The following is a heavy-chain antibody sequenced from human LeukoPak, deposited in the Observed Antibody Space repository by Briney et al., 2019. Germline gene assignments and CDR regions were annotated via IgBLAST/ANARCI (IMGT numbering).Heavy chain of an antibody. CDR1: GFTFSNYW. CDR2: IKQDGSEK. CDR3: ARDRQIAY. Sequence: HPGGCLRLSCAASGFTFSNYWMTWVRQAPGKGLEWVANIKQDGSEKHYVDSVKGRFTISRDNAKNSVYLQMNSLRADDTAVYYCARDRQIAYWGQGTLVTVSS. J-gene: IGHJ4*02. V-gene: IGHV3-7*01.